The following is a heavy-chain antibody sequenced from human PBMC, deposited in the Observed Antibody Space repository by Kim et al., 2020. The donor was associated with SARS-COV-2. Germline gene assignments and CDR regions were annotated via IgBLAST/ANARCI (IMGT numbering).Heavy chain of an antibody. Sequence: GGSLRLSCAVSGFTFSDYCMNWVRQAPGKGLEWVCHITGSSNGMYKADAVKGRFSFSSAKANNSTTLQMHMLSVETTAASYSACLYGPGDCGGGDCDS. J-gene: IGHJ5*01. CDR1: GFTFSDYC. V-gene: IGHV3-48*01. CDR2: ITGSSNGM. D-gene: IGHD2-21*02. CDR3: ACLYGPGDCGGGDCDS.